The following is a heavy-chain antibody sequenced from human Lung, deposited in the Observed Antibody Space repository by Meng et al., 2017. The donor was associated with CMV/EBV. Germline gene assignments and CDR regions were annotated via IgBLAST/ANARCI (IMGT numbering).Heavy chain of an antibody. Sequence: SVKVSXKASGGTFSSYAISWVRQAPGQGLEWMGGIIPIFGTANYAQKFQGRVTITTDESTSTAYMELSSLRSEDTAVYYCARGPGIAVAGLFDYWGQGPLVTVSS. J-gene: IGHJ4*02. V-gene: IGHV1-69*05. D-gene: IGHD6-19*01. CDR2: IIPIFGTA. CDR1: GGTFSSYA. CDR3: ARGPGIAVAGLFDY.